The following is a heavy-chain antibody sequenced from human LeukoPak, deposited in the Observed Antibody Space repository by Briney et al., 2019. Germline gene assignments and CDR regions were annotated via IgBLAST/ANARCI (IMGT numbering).Heavy chain of an antibody. D-gene: IGHD4-17*01. CDR1: GFTFSSYS. V-gene: IGHV3-21*01. CDR3: ARDFKMDDYGLFDY. Sequence: GGSLRLSCAASGFTFSSYSMIWVRQAPGKGLEWVSSISSSSSYIYYADSVKGRFTISRDNAKNSLYLQMNSLRAEDTAVYYCARDFKMDDYGLFDYWGQGTLVTVSS. J-gene: IGHJ4*02. CDR2: ISSSSSYI.